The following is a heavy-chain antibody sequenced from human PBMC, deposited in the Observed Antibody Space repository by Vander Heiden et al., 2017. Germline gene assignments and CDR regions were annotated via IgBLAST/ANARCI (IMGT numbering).Heavy chain of an antibody. CDR2: MYSGGST. J-gene: IGHJ4*02. CDR1: GFTVSSNY. Sequence: EVQLVESGGGWIQPGGSLRLSCAASGFTVSSNYMGWVRQVPGKWLGWVSVMYSGGSTYYEDSVKGRFTISGDNSKNTLYLQMNSLRAEDTAVYYCARDATYGGEGYWGQGTLVTVSS. V-gene: IGHV3-53*01. CDR3: ARDATYGGEGY. D-gene: IGHD3-16*01.